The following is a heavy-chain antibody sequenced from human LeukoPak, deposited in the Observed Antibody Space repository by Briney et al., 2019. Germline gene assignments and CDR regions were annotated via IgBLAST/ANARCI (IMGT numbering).Heavy chain of an antibody. CDR3: ARLIYGWGSSYWFDP. J-gene: IGHJ5*02. Sequence: SEPLSLTCTFSGGSISSDKWSWSRQPPGKGLEWIGYIHYSGSTNYNPSLKSRVTISVDTSKNQFSLKLSSVTAADTAVYYCARLIYGWGSSYWFDPWGQGTLVTVSS. CDR2: IHYSGST. D-gene: IGHD3-10*01. V-gene: IGHV4-59*12. CDR1: GGSISSDK.